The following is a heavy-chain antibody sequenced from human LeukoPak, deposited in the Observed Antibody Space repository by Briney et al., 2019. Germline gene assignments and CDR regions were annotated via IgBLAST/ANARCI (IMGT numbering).Heavy chain of an antibody. Sequence: GGSLRLSCAASGFTFSSYNMNWVRQAPGKGLEWVSYISSSSTIYYADSVKGRFIISRDNAKSSLYLQMNSLRDEDTAVYYCTRGGSWKGWFDPWGQGTLVTVSS. J-gene: IGHJ5*02. D-gene: IGHD6-6*01. CDR3: TRGGSWKGWFDP. CDR2: ISSSSTI. V-gene: IGHV3-48*02. CDR1: GFTFSSYN.